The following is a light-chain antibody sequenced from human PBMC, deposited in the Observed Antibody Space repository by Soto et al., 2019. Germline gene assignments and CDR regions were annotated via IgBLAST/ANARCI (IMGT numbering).Light chain of an antibody. CDR1: QSISNW. J-gene: IGKJ2*01. V-gene: IGKV1-5*01. Sequence: DLPMTQSPSTLSAFMGDRVTITCRASQSISNWLAWYQQKPGKAPKLLIYDASSLESGVPSRFSGSGSGTAFTLTISSLQSDDFATYYCQQYSSYSPYTFGQGTKVEIK. CDR3: QQYSSYSPYT. CDR2: DAS.